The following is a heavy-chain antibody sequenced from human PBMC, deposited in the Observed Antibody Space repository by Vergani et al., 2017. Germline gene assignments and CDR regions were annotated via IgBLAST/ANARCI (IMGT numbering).Heavy chain of an antibody. CDR2: ISGSGGST. D-gene: IGHD6-19*01. V-gene: IGHV3-23*01. CDR1: GFTFSSYA. Sequence: EVQLLESGGGLVQPGGSLRLSCAASGFTFSSYAMSWVRQAPGKGLEWVSAISGSGGSTYYADSVKGRFTISRDNSKNTLYLQMNSLRAEDTALYYCAKTHSSGWYTPSDAFDIWGQGTMVTVSS. CDR3: AKTHSSGWYTPSDAFDI. J-gene: IGHJ3*02.